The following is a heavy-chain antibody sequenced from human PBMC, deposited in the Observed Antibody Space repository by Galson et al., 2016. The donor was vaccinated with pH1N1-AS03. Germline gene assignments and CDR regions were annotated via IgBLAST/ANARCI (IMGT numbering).Heavy chain of an antibody. Sequence: LRLSCAASGFTFNRSWMNWVRQPPGKGLEWIREINHSGGTNYNPSLKSRVAISEDTSKKTFSVKLTSVTAADTAVYYCVVDLGPSGFALWGQGTLVTVSS. V-gene: IGHV4-34*08. D-gene: IGHD5-12*01. CDR2: INHSGGT. CDR1: GFTFNRSW. J-gene: IGHJ5*02. CDR3: VVDLGPSGFAL.